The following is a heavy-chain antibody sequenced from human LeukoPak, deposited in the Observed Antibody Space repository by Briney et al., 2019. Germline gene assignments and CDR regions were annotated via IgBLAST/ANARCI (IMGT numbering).Heavy chain of an antibody. V-gene: IGHV3-7*04. CDR3: ARDLGWSYSKSYPEYDAFDI. D-gene: IGHD3-16*02. CDR2: IKQDGSEK. CDR1: GFTFGYFW. J-gene: IGHJ3*02. Sequence: GGSLRLSCAASGFTFGYFWMTWVRQAPGKGLEWVGNIKQDGSEKHYMDSLRGRFTISRDNAKNSLYLQINSLRAEDTAVYYCARDLGWSYSKSYPEYDAFDIWGQGTVVTVSS.